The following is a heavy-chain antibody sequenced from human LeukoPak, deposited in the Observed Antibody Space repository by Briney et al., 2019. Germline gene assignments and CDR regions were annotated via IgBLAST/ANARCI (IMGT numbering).Heavy chain of an antibody. V-gene: IGHV4-34*01. CDR2: INPTGGT. D-gene: IGHD3-3*01. J-gene: IGHJ4*02. Sequence: PSETLSLTCAVHGGTFSAYYWSWIRQPPGKGRECVGEINPTGGTNYNPSLKSRVTMSIDTSKNHFSLNLTSVIAADTAVYYCARGDHYDSWSDYYTQPGYYFDYWGQGTLVSVSS. CDR3: ARGDHYDSWSDYYTQPGYYFDY. CDR1: GGTFSAYY.